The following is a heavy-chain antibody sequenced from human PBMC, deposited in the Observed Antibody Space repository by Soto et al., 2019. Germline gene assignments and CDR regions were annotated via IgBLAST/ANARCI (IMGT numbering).Heavy chain of an antibody. J-gene: IGHJ3*01. D-gene: IGHD5-12*01. V-gene: IGHV1-69*06. CDR3: TTGFTGYGGDAFDV. CDR2: VIALFDRS. Sequence: SVKVSCKXSGGTFNNFALNWVRQAPGQGLEWVGEVIALFDRSNYAEKFQGRVAITADKSTHTAYLEMRSLRFDDTAVYFCTTGFTGYGGDAFDVWGQGTVVTVSS. CDR1: GGTFNNFA.